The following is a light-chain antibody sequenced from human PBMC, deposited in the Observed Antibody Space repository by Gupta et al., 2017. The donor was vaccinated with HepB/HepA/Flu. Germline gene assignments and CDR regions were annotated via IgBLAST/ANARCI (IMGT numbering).Light chain of an antibody. CDR3: QQYDSSPWT. CDR2: VAS. V-gene: IGKV3-20*01. Sequence: EIDLAQSPGTLSLSPGERATLSCRASQTVSNNWLAWYQQKPGKAPRLLLYVASSRDSGIPERFSGSGSGTEFSLTISSLEPEDFAVYYCQQYDSSPWTFGRGTKVEVK. J-gene: IGKJ1*01. CDR1: QTVSNNW.